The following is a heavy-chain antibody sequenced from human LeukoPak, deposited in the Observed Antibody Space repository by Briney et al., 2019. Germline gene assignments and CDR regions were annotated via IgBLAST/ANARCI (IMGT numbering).Heavy chain of an antibody. D-gene: IGHD2-2*01. CDR3: ARKGGYCSSTSCQIPYGKDV. Sequence: PGGSLRLSCAASGFTVSSKYMSWVRQAPGKGLEWVSVIYSGGDTYYSDSVKGRFTIYREKSKNTVYLQMNSLRAEDTAVYYCARKGGYCSSTSCQIPYGKDVWGQGTTVTVSS. CDR1: GFTVSSKY. CDR2: IYSGGDT. V-gene: IGHV3-53*01. J-gene: IGHJ6*02.